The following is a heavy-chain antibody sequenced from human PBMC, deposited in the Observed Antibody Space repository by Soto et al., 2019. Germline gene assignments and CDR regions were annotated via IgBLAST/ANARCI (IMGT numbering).Heavy chain of an antibody. V-gene: IGHV5-51*01. D-gene: IGHD1-1*01. CDR3: ARHSAAGNNLGALYFYYRGLDV. CDR2: IYPGDSDT. J-gene: IGHJ6*02. CDR1: GYTFTSYW. Sequence: GESLKISCKASGYTFTSYWIGWVRQMPGKGLEWMGIIYPGDSDTRYSPSFQGQVTILADKSITTAYLQWSSLKASDSAMYYCARHSAAGNNLGALYFYYRGLDVWGQGILVTGSS.